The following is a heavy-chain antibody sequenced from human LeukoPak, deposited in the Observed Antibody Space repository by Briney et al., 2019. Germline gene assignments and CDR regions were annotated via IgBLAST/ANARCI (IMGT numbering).Heavy chain of an antibody. CDR2: ISGSGGST. J-gene: IGHJ4*02. Sequence: GGTLRLSCAASGFTFSSYGMSWVRQAPGKGLEWVSAISGSGGSTFYADSVKGRFTISRDNSKNTLYLQMNSLRAEDTAVYYCTSITMVRGVIDYWGQGTLVTVSS. CDR3: TSITMVRGVIDY. CDR1: GFTFSSYG. D-gene: IGHD3-10*01. V-gene: IGHV3-23*01.